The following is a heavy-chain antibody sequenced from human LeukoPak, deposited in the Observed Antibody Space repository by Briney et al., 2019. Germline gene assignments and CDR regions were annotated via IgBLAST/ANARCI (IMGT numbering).Heavy chain of an antibody. CDR2: ISGSGGST. D-gene: IGHD4-17*01. CDR1: GFTFSSYA. Sequence: PGGSLRLSCAASGFTFSSYAMSWVRQAPGKGLEWVSAISGSGGSTYYADSVKGRFTISRDNSKNTLYLQMNSLRAEDTAVYYCAKDFDYGDYDLPLYYFDYWGQGTLVTVSS. V-gene: IGHV3-23*01. CDR3: AKDFDYGDYDLPLYYFDY. J-gene: IGHJ4*02.